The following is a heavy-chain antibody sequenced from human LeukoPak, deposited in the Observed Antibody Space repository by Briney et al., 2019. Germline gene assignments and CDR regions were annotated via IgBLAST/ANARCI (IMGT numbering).Heavy chain of an antibody. D-gene: IGHD6-13*01. V-gene: IGHV3-23*01. CDR2: ISASGGGT. J-gene: IGHJ5*02. CDR1: GFTFSDYY. Sequence: GGSLRLSCAASGFTFSDYYMSWIRQAPGKGLEWVSGISASGGGTYYADSVKGRFTISRDNSKNTLYLQMSSLRAEDTAIYYCAKDRIAAAGAKGGWFDPWGQGTLVTVSS. CDR3: AKDRIAAAGAKGGWFDP.